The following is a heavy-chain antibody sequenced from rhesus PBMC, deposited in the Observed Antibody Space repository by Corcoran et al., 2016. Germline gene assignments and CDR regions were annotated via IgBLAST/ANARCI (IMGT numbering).Heavy chain of an antibody. V-gene: IGHV4-173*01. CDR2: ISGSGGST. CDR1: GGSISSNY. CDR3: AAPLSGSYYYHYFDY. J-gene: IGHJ4*01. Sequence: QLQLQESVPGLVKPSETLSLTCAVSGGSISSNYWSWIRQPPGKGLEWIGRISGSGGSTDYNPSLKSRVTISTDTSKNQFSLKLSSVTAADTAVYYCAAPLSGSYYYHYFDYWGQGVLVTVSS. D-gene: IGHD3-16*01.